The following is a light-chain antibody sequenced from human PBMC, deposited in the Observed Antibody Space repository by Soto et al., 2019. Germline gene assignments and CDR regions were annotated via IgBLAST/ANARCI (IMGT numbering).Light chain of an antibody. CDR3: QQSYSTPIT. CDR1: QSISSY. CDR2: AAS. V-gene: IGKV1-39*01. J-gene: IGKJ5*01. Sequence: DIQMTQSPSSLSASVGDRATIPCRASQSISSYLNWYQQKPGKAPKLLIYAASSLQSRVPSRFSGSGSGTDFTLTISSLQPEDFATYYCQQSYSTPITFGQGTRLEIK.